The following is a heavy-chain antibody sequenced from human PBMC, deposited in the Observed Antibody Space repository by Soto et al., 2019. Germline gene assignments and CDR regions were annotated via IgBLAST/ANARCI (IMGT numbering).Heavy chain of an antibody. V-gene: IGHV4-59*01. CDR3: ARGIEGWYQGRYYYGMDV. CDR2: IHYSGST. Sequence: SETLSLTCTVSGGSMISYYWSWIRQPPGKGLEWIGYIHYSGSTNYNPSLKSRVTISVDTSKNPFSLKLSSVTAADTTVYYCARGIEGWYQGRYYYGMDVWGQGTTVTVSS. CDR1: GGSMISYY. D-gene: IGHD6-19*01. J-gene: IGHJ6*02.